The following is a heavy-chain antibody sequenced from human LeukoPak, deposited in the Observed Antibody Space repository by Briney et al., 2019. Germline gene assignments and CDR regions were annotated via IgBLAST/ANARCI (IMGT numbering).Heavy chain of an antibody. Sequence: SETLSLTCAVYGGSFSGYYWSWLRQPPGKGLEWIGEINHSGSTNYNPSLKSRVTISVDTSKNQFSLQLSSVTAADTAVYYCARGITYYDFWSGYRPKINWFDPWGQGTLVTVSS. V-gene: IGHV4-34*01. J-gene: IGHJ5*02. CDR2: INHSGST. D-gene: IGHD3-3*01. CDR1: GGSFSGYY. CDR3: ARGITYYDFWSGYRPKINWFDP.